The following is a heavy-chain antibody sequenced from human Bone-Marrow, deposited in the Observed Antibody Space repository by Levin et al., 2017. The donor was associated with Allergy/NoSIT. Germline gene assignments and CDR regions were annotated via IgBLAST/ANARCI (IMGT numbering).Heavy chain of an antibody. J-gene: IGHJ4*02. V-gene: IGHV5-10-1*01. CDR1: GYRFTSYW. CDR3: ARLETNPPPTVTNDY. CDR2: IDPSDSYT. D-gene: IGHD4-17*01. Sequence: GASVKVSCKGSGYRFTSYWISWVRQMPGKGLEWMGRIDPSDSYTNYNPSFQGHVTISVDKSIATAYLQVSSLKASDSALYYCARLETNPPPTVTNDYWGQGTLVTVSS.